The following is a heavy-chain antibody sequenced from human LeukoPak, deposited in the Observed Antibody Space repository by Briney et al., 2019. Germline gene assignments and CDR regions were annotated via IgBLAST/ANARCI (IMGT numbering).Heavy chain of an antibody. CDR1: GGSISSSSYY. Sequence: PSETLSLTCTVSGGSISSSSYYWGWIRQPPGKGLEWIGSIYYSGSTYYNPSLKSRVTISVDTSKNQFSLKLSSVTAADTAVYYCARVPPRAPLDPWGQGTLVTVSS. CDR2: IYYSGST. CDR3: ARVPPRAPLDP. J-gene: IGHJ5*02. V-gene: IGHV4-39*01.